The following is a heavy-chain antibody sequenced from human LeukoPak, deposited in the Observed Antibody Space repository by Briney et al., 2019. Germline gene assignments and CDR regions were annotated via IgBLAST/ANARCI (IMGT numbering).Heavy chain of an antibody. Sequence: TGGALRLSCAASVFTLSSHWMSWVRQAPGKGLEWVANIKQDGSEQYYVDSVRGRFTISRDNAKNSLYLQMNSLTAEDTAIYYCARESAGGPDYWGQGTLVTVSS. D-gene: IGHD6-19*01. J-gene: IGHJ4*02. CDR3: ARESAGGPDY. V-gene: IGHV3-7*05. CDR2: IKQDGSEQ. CDR1: VFTLSSHW.